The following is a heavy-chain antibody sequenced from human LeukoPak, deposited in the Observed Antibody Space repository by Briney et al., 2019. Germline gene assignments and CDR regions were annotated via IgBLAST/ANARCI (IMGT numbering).Heavy chain of an antibody. Sequence: GGSLRLSCAASGNTFSGAWMHWVRQAPGKGLVWVSRINDDGSFRRYANSVKGRFTISRDNAKNTLFLQMDSLRAEDTAVYYCARVSGPGMNEYYHLWGQGTLVTVSS. CDR3: ARVSGPGMNEYYHL. J-gene: IGHJ1*01. CDR2: INDDGSFR. CDR1: GNTFSGAW. V-gene: IGHV3-74*01. D-gene: IGHD3-10*01.